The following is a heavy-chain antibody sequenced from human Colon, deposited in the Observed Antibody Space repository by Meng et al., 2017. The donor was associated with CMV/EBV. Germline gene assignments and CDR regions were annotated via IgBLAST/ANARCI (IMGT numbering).Heavy chain of an antibody. CDR2: INPNSGAT. Sequence: ASVKVSCKASGYTFTGHHVHWVRQAPGQGLEWMGWINPNSGATNYAQKFQGRVTMTRDTSTSTVYMELSSLSSEDTALYYCARGGGTYDRQAFDPWGQGTLVTVSS. CDR1: GYTFTGHH. J-gene: IGHJ5*02. CDR3: ARGGGTYDRQAFDP. V-gene: IGHV1-2*02. D-gene: IGHD3-3*01.